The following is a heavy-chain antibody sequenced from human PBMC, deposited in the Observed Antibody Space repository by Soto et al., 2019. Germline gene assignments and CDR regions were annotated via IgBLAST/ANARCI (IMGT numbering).Heavy chain of an antibody. CDR2: IIPILGIA. V-gene: IGHV1-69*08. CDR1: GGTFSSYT. CDR3: ARDSVAAAGTQWFDP. D-gene: IGHD6-13*01. J-gene: IGHJ5*02. Sequence: QVQLVQSGAEVKKPGSSVKVSCKASGGTFSSYTMSWVRQAPGQGLEWMGRIIPILGIANYAQKFQGRVTITADKSTSTAYMELSSLRSEDTAVYYCARDSVAAAGTQWFDPWGQGTLVTVSS.